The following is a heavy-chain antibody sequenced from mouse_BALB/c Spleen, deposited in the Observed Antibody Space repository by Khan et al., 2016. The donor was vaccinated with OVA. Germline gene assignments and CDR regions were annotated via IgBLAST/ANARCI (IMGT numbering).Heavy chain of an antibody. CDR3: ARPPYFSYVMDN. Sequence: QVQLKQSGPELKKPGETVKISCKASGHTFTKYGMNWVKQAPGKGLKWMGWINTYTGEPTYADDFTGRFAFSLETSARTAYLQINNLKNEDTATYFCARPPYFSYVMDNWGQGTSVTVSS. J-gene: IGHJ4*01. V-gene: IGHV9-3-1*01. D-gene: IGHD2-10*01. CDR1: GHTFTKYG. CDR2: INTYTGEP.